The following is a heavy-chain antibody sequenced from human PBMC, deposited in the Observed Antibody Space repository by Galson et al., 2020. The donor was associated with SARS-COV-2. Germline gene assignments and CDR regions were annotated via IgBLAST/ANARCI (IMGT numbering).Heavy chain of an antibody. CDR1: GGSFYAYY. V-gene: IGHV4-34*01. Sequence: SETLSLTCVVYGGSFYAYYWTWLRQPPGKGLEWIGEIDHGGSTNYNPSLKSRVTISVDTSKNQFSLKLSSVTAADTAVYYCARRYYGGNTHLVYWGQGALVTVSS. CDR2: IDHGGST. D-gene: IGHD4-17*01. CDR3: ARRYYGGNTHLVY. J-gene: IGHJ4*02.